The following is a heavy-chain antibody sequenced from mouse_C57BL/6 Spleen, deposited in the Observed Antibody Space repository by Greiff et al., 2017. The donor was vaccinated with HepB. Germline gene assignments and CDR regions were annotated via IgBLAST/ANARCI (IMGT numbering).Heavy chain of an antibody. J-gene: IGHJ2*01. CDR3: ARRDYGSSYVGY. CDR2: IDPSDSYT. V-gene: IGHV1-50*01. D-gene: IGHD1-1*01. Sequence: QVQLQQPGAELVKPGASVKLSCKASGYTFTSYWMQWVKQRPGQGLEWIGEIDPSDSYTNYNQKFKGKATLTVDTSSSTAYMQLSSLTSEDSAVYYWARRDYGSSYVGYWGQGTTLTVSS. CDR1: GYTFTSYW.